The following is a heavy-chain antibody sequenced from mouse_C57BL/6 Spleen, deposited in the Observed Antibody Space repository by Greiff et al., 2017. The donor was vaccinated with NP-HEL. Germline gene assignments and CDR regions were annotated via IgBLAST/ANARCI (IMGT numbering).Heavy chain of an antibody. D-gene: IGHD4-1*01. CDR1: GFTFSSYA. CDR3: TSTAWDSWFAY. J-gene: IGHJ3*01. Sequence: EVKLMESGEGLVKPGGSLKLSCAASGFTFSSYAMSWVRQTPEKRLEWVAYISSGGDYIYYADTVKGRFTISRDNARNTLYLQMSSLKSEDNAMYYCTSTAWDSWFAYCGQGTLVTVSA. V-gene: IGHV5-9-1*02. CDR2: ISSGGDYI.